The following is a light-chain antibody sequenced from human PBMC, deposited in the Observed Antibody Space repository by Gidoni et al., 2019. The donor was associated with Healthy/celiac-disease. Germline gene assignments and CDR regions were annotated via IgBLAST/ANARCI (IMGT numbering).Light chain of an antibody. V-gene: IGKV3-20*01. CDR3: QQYGSSPST. CDR2: GAS. CDR1: QSVSSSY. Sequence: IVLTQSPGTLSLSPGERATLSCRASQSVSSSYLAWYQQKPGQAPRLLIYGASSRATGIPDRVSGSGSGTDFTLTSSRLEPEDFAVYYCQQYGSSPSTFGQGTRLEIK. J-gene: IGKJ5*01.